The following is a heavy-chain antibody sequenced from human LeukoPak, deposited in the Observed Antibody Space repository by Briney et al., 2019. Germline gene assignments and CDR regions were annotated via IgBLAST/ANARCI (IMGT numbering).Heavy chain of an antibody. V-gene: IGHV4-59*01. Sequence: PSETLSLTCTVSGGSISSYYWSWIRQPPGKELEWIGYLYYSGSTNYNPSFKSRVTMSVDTSKNQFSLKLNSMTAADTAVYFCPRGRYNDYGFDYWGQGSLVTVSS. D-gene: IGHD4-17*01. CDR3: PRGRYNDYGFDY. CDR2: LYYSGST. J-gene: IGHJ4*02. CDR1: GGSISSYY.